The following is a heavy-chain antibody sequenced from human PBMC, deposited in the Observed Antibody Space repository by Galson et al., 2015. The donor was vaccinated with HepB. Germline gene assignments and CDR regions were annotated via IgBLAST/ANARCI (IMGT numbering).Heavy chain of an antibody. J-gene: IGHJ4*02. CDR2: INSYGSDT. Sequence: SLRLSCAASGFTFSSYGMHWVRQAPGKGLVWVSHINSYGSDTNYADSVVGRFTISRDNAKNTLYLQMNSLRAEDTAVYYCARGYSDRTVTLIDWGQGTLVTVSS. CDR3: ARGYSDRTVTLID. D-gene: IGHD4-17*01. V-gene: IGHV3-74*01. CDR1: GFTFSSYG.